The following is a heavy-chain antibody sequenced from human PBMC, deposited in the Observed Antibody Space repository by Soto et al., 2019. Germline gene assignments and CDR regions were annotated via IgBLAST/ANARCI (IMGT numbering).Heavy chain of an antibody. V-gene: IGHV1-69*13. D-gene: IGHD5-18*01. CDR3: ASTYTAMDDVTLVEYYYYGMDV. CDR1: GGTFSSYA. CDR2: IIPIFGTA. J-gene: IGHJ6*02. Sequence: ASVKVSCKASGGTFSSYAISWVRQAPGQGLEWMGGIIPIFGTANYAQKFQGRVTITADESTSTAYMELSSLRSEDTAVYYCASTYTAMDDVTLVEYYYYGMDVWGQGTTVTVSS.